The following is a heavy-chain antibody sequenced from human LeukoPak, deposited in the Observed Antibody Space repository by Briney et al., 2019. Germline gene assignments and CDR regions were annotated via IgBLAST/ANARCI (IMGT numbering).Heavy chain of an antibody. V-gene: IGHV3-33*06. D-gene: IGHD3-10*01. CDR2: IWYDGSNK. Sequence: GGSLRLSCAASGFTFSSYGMHWVRQAPGKGLEWVAVIWYDGSNKYYADSVKGRFTISRDNSKNTLYLQMNSLRAEDTAVYYRAKERVLAGGYFDYRGPGTLGTGSS. CDR1: GFTFSSYG. CDR3: AKERVLAGGYFDY. J-gene: IGHJ4*01.